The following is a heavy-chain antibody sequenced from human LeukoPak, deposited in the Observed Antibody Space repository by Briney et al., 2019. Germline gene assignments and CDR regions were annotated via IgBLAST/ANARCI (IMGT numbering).Heavy chain of an antibody. J-gene: IGHJ4*02. D-gene: IGHD6-6*01. Sequence: GGSLRLSCAASGFTFTNYWMHWVRQAPGMGPVWVSRLPPDELGIIYADSVKGRFTVSRDNAKNTVYLQMNNLRVDDTAMYYCVGTIASRGSEYWGQGALVTVSS. CDR2: LPPDELGI. CDR1: GFTFTNYW. CDR3: VGTIASRGSEY. V-gene: IGHV3-74*01.